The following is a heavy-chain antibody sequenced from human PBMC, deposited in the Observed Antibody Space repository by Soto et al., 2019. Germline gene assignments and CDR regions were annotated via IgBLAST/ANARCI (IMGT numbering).Heavy chain of an antibody. CDR2: IKSKTDGGTT. J-gene: IGHJ4*02. D-gene: IGHD3-22*01. CDR3: TPDSSGYLHFDY. V-gene: IGHV3-15*07. CDR1: GFTFSNAW. Sequence: EVQLVESGGGLVKPGGSLRLSCAASGFTFSNAWMNWVRQAPGKGLEWVGPIKSKTDGGTTDYAAPVKGRFTISRDDSKNTLYLQMNSLKTEDTAVYYCTPDSSGYLHFDYWGQGTLVTVSS.